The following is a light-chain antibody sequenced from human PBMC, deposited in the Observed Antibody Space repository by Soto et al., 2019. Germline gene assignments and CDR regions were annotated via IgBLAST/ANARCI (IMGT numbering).Light chain of an antibody. J-gene: IGKJ5*01. V-gene: IGKV1-27*01. CDR2: AAS. Sequence: DIQMTQSPSSLSASVGDRVTITCRASQGISNNLAWYQQKPGKVPKLLIYAASTLQSGVPSRFSGSGSGTDFTITISSLQPEDVATYYCQKYNSVPITFGQATRLEIK. CDR3: QKYNSVPIT. CDR1: QGISNN.